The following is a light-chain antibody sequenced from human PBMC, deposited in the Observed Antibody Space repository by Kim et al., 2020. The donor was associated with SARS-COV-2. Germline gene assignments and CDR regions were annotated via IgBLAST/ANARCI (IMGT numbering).Light chain of an antibody. Sequence: DVVMTQSPLSLPVTLGQPASISCRSSQSLVYSDGNTYLNWFQQRPGQSPRRLIYKVSNRDSGVPDRFSGSGSGTDFTLKISRVEAEDVGFYYCMQGTHSVTFGQGTKVDIK. V-gene: IGKV2-30*01. CDR3: MQGTHSVT. J-gene: IGKJ1*01. CDR1: QSLVYSDGNTY. CDR2: KVS.